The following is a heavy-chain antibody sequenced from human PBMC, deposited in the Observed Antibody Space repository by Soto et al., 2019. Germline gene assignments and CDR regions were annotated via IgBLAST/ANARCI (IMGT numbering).Heavy chain of an antibody. D-gene: IGHD2-21*02. V-gene: IGHV3-21*01. Sequence: EVQLVESGGGLVKPGGSLRLSCAASGFTFSSYSRNWVRQAPGKGLEWVSSISSSSSYIYYADSVKGRFTISRDNAKNSLYLQMNSLRAQDTAVYYCARDAIVVVTAIRADAFDIWGQGTMVTVSS. CDR2: ISSSSSYI. CDR1: GFTFSSYS. J-gene: IGHJ3*02. CDR3: ARDAIVVVTAIRADAFDI.